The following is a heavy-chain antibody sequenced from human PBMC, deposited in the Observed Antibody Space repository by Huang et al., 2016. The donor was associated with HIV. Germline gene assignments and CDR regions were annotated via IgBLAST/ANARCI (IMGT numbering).Heavy chain of an antibody. CDR3: TRGKGALDY. CDR1: GFTFGGYA. Sequence: EVQLVESGGGLVQPGRSLRLSCTASGFTFGGYAMSWFRQGPGKGLDWEGFIGRKASGGTTEYAASVKGRFTISRDDSKSIAYLQMNSLKTEDTAVYYCTRGKGALDYWGQGTLVTVSS. CDR2: IGRKASGGTT. D-gene: IGHD6-13*01. J-gene: IGHJ4*02. V-gene: IGHV3-49*03.